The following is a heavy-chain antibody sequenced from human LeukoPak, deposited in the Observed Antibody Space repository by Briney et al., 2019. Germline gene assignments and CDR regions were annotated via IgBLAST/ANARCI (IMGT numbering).Heavy chain of an antibody. CDR3: ARRGIAAAEMYYYYYYMDV. CDR1: GYTFTSYG. Sequence: ASVKVSCKASGYTFTSYGISWVQQAPGQGLEWMGWISAYNGNTNYAQKLQGRVTMTTDTSTSTAYMELRSLRSDDTAVYYCARRGIAAAEMYYYYYYMDVWGKGTTVTISS. CDR2: ISAYNGNT. D-gene: IGHD6-13*01. V-gene: IGHV1-18*01. J-gene: IGHJ6*03.